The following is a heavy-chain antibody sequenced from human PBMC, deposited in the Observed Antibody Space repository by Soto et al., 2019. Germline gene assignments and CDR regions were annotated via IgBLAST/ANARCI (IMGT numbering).Heavy chain of an antibody. J-gene: IGHJ4*02. Sequence: EVHLLESGGGLVQPGGSVRLSCVASGFTFSRYGMSWVRLVPGKGLEWVSSITGSSGRADYADSVRGQFTVSRDNSKNTLYLQMNNLRAEDTALYYCAKGHGDYVGNYLHYWGQGTLVTVSS. CDR2: ITGSSGRA. D-gene: IGHD4-17*01. V-gene: IGHV3-23*01. CDR1: GFTFSRYG. CDR3: AKGHGDYVGNYLHY.